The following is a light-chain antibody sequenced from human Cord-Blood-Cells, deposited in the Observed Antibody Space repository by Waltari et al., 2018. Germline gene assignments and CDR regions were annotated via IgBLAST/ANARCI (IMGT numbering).Light chain of an antibody. J-gene: IGKJ3*01. CDR1: QDISNY. V-gene: IGKV1-33*01. CDR2: DAS. Sequence: DIQMTQSPSSLSASVGDRVTITCQSSQDISNYLSWYQQKPGKAPTLLIYDASNLETGVPSRFSGSGSLTDFTVTISSLQPEDIATCYCQQYDNLPFTFGPGTKVDIK. CDR3: QQYDNLPFT.